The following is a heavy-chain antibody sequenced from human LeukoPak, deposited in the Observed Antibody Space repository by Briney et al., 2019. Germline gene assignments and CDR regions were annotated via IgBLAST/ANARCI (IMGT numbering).Heavy chain of an antibody. CDR1: GFTFDDYA. Sequence: GGSLRLSCAASGFTFDDYAMHWVCQAPGKGLEWVSLISGDGGSTYYADSVKGRFTISRDNSKNSLYLQMNSLRTEDTALYYCAKDKLRLGESIFDYWGQGTLVTVSS. CDR2: ISGDGGST. D-gene: IGHD3-16*01. J-gene: IGHJ4*02. CDR3: AKDKLRLGESIFDY. V-gene: IGHV3-43*02.